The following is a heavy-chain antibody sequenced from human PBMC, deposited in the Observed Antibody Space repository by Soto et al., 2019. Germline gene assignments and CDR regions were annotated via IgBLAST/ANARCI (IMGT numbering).Heavy chain of an antibody. Sequence: QVQLVESGGGVVQPGRSLRLSCAASGFTFSSYGMHWVRQAPGKGLERVAVIWYDGSNKYYADSVKGRFTISRDNSKNTLYLQMNSLRAEDTAVYYCARDRDRRQQLDYWGQGTLVTVSS. CDR3: ARDRDRRQQLDY. CDR1: GFTFSSYG. J-gene: IGHJ4*02. V-gene: IGHV3-33*01. D-gene: IGHD6-13*01. CDR2: IWYDGSNK.